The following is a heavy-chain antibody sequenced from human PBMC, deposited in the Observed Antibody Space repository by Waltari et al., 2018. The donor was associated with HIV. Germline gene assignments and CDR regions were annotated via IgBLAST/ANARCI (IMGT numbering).Heavy chain of an antibody. J-gene: IGHJ4*02. D-gene: IGHD6-13*01. CDR1: GPTFVTYR. CDR3: ARDRQQLVDY. CDR2: ISSKSSYI. Sequence: EVQLVVSGGGRVKPGGSLRRSCAASGPTFVTYRFDRVRQAPGKGLEWVSSISSKSSYIYYADSVKGRFTISRDNAKNSLYLQMNSLRAEDTAVYYCARDRQQLVDYWGQGTLVTVSS. V-gene: IGHV3-21*01.